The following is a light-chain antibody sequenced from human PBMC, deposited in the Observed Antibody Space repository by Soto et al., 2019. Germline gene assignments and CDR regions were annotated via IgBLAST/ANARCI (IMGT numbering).Light chain of an antibody. CDR1: QSVSSY. Sequence: EIVLTQSPAILSMSPGERATLSCRASQSVSSYFAWYQQKPGQAPRLLIYDASNRATSVPSRFSGSGSGTDFTLTISSLEIEDFSVYYCQQRRYWCVTFGQGTKVEIK. CDR3: QQRRYWCVT. J-gene: IGKJ1*01. V-gene: IGKV3-11*01. CDR2: DAS.